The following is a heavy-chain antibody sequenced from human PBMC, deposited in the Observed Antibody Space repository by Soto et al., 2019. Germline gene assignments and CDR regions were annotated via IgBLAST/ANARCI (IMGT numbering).Heavy chain of an antibody. J-gene: IGHJ4*02. V-gene: IGHV1-69*13. CDR2: IIPIFGTA. Sequence: SVKVSCKASGGTFSGYAISWVRQAPGQGLEWMGGIIPIFGTANYAQKFQGRVTITADESTSTAYMELSSLRSEDTAVYYCARDPDYGGNTYVAGYWGQGTLVTVSS. CDR1: GGTFSGYA. D-gene: IGHD4-17*01. CDR3: ARDPDYGGNTYVAGY.